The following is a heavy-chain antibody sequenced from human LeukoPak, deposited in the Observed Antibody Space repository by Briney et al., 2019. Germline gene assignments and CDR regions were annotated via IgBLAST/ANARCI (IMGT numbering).Heavy chain of an antibody. D-gene: IGHD1-14*01. CDR2: IYSGGAI. V-gene: IGHV3-53*01. J-gene: IGHJ4*02. CDR3: ARRPGN. Sequence: SGGSLRLSCAASGFTVSGNYMSWVRQAPGKGLEWVSLIYSGGAIRYADSVKGRFTISRDSSKNTLFLQMNDLTVEDTARYYCARRPGNWGQGILVTVSS. CDR1: GFTVSGNY.